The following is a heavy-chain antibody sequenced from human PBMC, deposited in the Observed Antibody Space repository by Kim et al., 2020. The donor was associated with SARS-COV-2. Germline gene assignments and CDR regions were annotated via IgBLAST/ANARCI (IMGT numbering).Heavy chain of an antibody. V-gene: IGHV1-69*13. J-gene: IGHJ6*03. D-gene: IGHD3-10*01. CDR1: GGTFSSYA. Sequence: SVKVSCKASGGTFSSYAISWVRQAPGHGLEWMGGIIPIFGTANYAQKFQGRVTITADESTSTAYMELSSLRSEDAAVYYCASSITMVQLSYYSYYYMDV. CDR3: ASSITMVQLSYYSYYYMDV. CDR2: IIPIFGTA.